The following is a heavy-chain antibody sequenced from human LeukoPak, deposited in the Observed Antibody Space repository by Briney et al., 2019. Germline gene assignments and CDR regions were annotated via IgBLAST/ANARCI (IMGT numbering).Heavy chain of an antibody. CDR2: MNPNSGNT. J-gene: IGHJ4*02. CDR3: ARGLYGGNSEFVDY. Sequence: GASVKVSCKASGYTFTSYGINWVRQATGQGLEWMGWMNPNSGNTGYAQKFQGRVTMTRNTSISTAYMELSSLRSEDTAVYYCARGLYGGNSEFVDYWGQGTLVTVSS. V-gene: IGHV1-8*01. CDR1: GYTFTSYG. D-gene: IGHD4-23*01.